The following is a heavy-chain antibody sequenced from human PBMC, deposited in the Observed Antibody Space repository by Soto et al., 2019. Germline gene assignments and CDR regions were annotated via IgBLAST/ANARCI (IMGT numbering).Heavy chain of an antibody. J-gene: IGHJ4*02. CDR1: GFTFSSCA. Sequence: PGGSLRLSCAASGFTFSSCAMSWVRQAPGKGLEWVSGIGGSGDDTEYTDSVKGRFTISRDNSKNTLYLQMNSLRAEDTAVYYCAKDIITMVRGVMAYWGQGTLVTVSS. D-gene: IGHD3-10*01. CDR2: IGGSGDDT. CDR3: AKDIITMVRGVMAY. V-gene: IGHV3-23*01.